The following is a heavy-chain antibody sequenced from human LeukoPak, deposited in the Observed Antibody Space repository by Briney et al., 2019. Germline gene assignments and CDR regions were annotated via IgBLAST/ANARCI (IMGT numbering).Heavy chain of an antibody. CDR3: ARDLTDYYELDY. V-gene: IGHV4-4*07. CDR1: GGSISIYR. CDR2: MYTSGAT. J-gene: IGHJ4*02. D-gene: IGHD3-22*01. Sequence: SETLSLTCTLSGGSISIYRWSWIRQPAGKGLEWIGRMYTSGATNYNPSLKSRLTMSLDTSKNQFSLKLSSVTAADTAVYYCARDLTDYYELDYWGQGTLVTVSS.